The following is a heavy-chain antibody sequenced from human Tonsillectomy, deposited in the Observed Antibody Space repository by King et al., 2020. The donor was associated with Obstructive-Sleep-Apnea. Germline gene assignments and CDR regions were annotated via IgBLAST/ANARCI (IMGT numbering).Heavy chain of an antibody. CDR1: GGSIGSYF. J-gene: IGHJ6*02. V-gene: IGHV4-59*01. CDR2: IFYTGST. CDR3: ARAGRGYGMGV. D-gene: IGHD1-26*01. Sequence: QLQESGPGLVKPSETLSLTCTVSGGSIGSYFWSWIRQPPGKGLEWIGYIFYTGSTNSNPSLKSRVTISVDTSKKQFSLKLSSVTAADTAVYYCARAGRGYGMGVWGQGDTGPGSS.